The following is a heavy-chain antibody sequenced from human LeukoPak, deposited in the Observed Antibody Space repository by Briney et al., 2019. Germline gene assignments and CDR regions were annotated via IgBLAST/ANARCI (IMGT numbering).Heavy chain of an antibody. J-gene: IGHJ4*02. V-gene: IGHV4-59*01. D-gene: IGHD3-3*01. CDR1: GGSISSYY. CDR2: IYYSGST. Sequence: SETLSLTCTVSGGSISSYYWSWIRQPPGKGLEWIGYIYYSGSTNYNPSLKSRVTISVDTSKNQFSLKLSSVTAADTAVYYCARDRGGHYDFWSGYESPFDYWGQGTLVAVSS. CDR3: ARDRGGHYDFWSGYESPFDY.